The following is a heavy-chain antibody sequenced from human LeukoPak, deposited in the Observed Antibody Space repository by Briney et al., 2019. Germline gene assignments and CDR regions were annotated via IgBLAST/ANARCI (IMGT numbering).Heavy chain of an antibody. CDR1: GGSISSHY. CDR2: IYYSGST. V-gene: IGHV4-59*11. D-gene: IGHD6-13*01. CDR3: ARDKAAAGTGVFYWYFDL. J-gene: IGHJ2*01. Sequence: SETLSLTCTVSGGSISSHYWSWIRQPPGKGLEWIGYIYYSGSTNYNPSLKSRVTISVDTSKNQFSLKLSSVTAADTAVYYCARDKAAAGTGVFYWYFDLWGRGTLVTVSS.